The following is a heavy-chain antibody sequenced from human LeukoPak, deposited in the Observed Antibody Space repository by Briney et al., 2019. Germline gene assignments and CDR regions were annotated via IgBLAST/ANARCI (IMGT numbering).Heavy chain of an antibody. CDR1: GGSLSSYY. V-gene: IGHV4-59*01. CDR3: ARGLTGGKAFDI. Sequence: PSETLSLTCTVSGGSLSSYYWSWIRQPPGKGLEWLGYIYYSGSTNYNPSLKSRVTISVDTSKNQFSLKLSSVTAADTAVYYCARGLTGGKAFDIWGQGTMVTVSS. CDR2: IYYSGST. J-gene: IGHJ3*02. D-gene: IGHD7-27*01.